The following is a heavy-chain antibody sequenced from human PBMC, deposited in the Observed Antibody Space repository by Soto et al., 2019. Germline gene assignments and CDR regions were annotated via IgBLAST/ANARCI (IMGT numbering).Heavy chain of an antibody. J-gene: IGHJ5*02. CDR1: GGSISSGDYY. D-gene: IGHD2-2*01. Sequence: KPSETLSLTCTVSGGSISSGDYYWSWIRQPPGKGLEWIGYIYYSGSTYYNPSLKSRVTISVDTSKNQFSLKLSSVTAADTAVYYCAREGADIVVVPAAAKGFDPWGQGTLVTVSS. V-gene: IGHV4-30-4*01. CDR2: IYYSGST. CDR3: AREGADIVVVPAAAKGFDP.